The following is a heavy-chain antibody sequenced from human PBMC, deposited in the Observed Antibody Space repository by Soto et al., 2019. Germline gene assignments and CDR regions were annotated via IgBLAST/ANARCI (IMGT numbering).Heavy chain of an antibody. CDR3: ATETRDSSGMDV. J-gene: IGHJ6*02. CDR1: GYTLTELS. CDR2: FDPEDGET. Sequence: ASVXVSCKVSGYTLTELSMHWVRQAPGKGLEWMGGFDPEDGETIYAQKFQGRVTMTEDTSTDTAYMELSSLRSEDTAVYYCATETRDSSGMDVWGQGTTVTVSS. V-gene: IGHV1-24*01.